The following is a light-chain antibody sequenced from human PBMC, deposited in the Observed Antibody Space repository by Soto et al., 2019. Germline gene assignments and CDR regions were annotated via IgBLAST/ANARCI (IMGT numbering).Light chain of an antibody. CDR2: LAS. CDR1: QNLLNSDGYNS. Sequence: DIVMTQSPLSLPVTPGEPASSSCMSSQNLLNSDGYNSLDWYLQRPGQSPQLLIYLASNLASGVPDRFSGRDSCTNFKLKISRVEAEDGGTYYDMQALHSPWTVGQGTSVDFK. J-gene: IGKJ1*01. V-gene: IGKV2-28*01. CDR3: MQALHSPWT.